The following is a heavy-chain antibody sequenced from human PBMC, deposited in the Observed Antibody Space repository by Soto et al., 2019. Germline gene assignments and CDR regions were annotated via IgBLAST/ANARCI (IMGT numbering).Heavy chain of an antibody. D-gene: IGHD6-19*01. V-gene: IGHV4-59*01. Sequence: SETLSLTCTVSGGSISSYYWSWIRQPPGKGLEWIGYIYYSGSTNYNPSLKSRVTISVDTSKTQFSLKLSSVTAADTAVYYCARVVANRGWYYFDCWGQGTLVPSPQ. CDR3: ARVVANRGWYYFDC. J-gene: IGHJ4*02. CDR1: GGSISSYY. CDR2: IYYSGST.